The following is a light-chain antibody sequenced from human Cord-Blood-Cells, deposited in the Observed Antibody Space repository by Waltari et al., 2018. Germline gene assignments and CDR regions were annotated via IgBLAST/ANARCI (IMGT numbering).Light chain of an antibody. CDR2: DAS. CDR3: QQRSNWPLT. CDR1: QSVSSY. Sequence: VLTQSPATLSLSPGERAILSCRASQSVSSYLAWYQQKPGQAPRLLIYDASNRATGIPARFSGSGSGTDFTLTISSLEPEDFAVYYCQQRSNWPLTFGGGTKVEIK. V-gene: IGKV3-11*01. J-gene: IGKJ4*01.